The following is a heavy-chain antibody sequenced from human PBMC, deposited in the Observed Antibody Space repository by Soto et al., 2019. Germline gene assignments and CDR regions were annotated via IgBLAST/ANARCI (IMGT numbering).Heavy chain of an antibody. V-gene: IGHV4-59*02. CDR3: ARGRIVVSIDP. J-gene: IGHJ5*02. Sequence: SETLSLTCTVSGGSVNSYYWGWIRQPPGKGLEWIGYIYYNGSTHYNPSLKSRVSISLDTSKNQFSLKLTSVTAADTAVYYCARGRIVVSIDPWGQGTLVTVSS. CDR2: IYYNGST. CDR1: GGSVNSYY. D-gene: IGHD2-2*01.